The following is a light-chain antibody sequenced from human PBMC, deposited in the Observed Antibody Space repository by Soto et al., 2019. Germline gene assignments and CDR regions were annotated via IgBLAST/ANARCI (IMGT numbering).Light chain of an antibody. CDR1: SSDVGSHPL. CDR3: CAFTSAGTWV. CDR2: EDT. V-gene: IGLV2-23*01. Sequence: QSALTQPASVSGSPGQSITISCAGNSSDVGSHPLVSWYQQHPGKAPKLMISEDTKRPSGVSNRFSGSKSGNMASLTISGLQAEDEADYYCCAFTSAGTWVFGGGTKLTVL. J-gene: IGLJ3*02.